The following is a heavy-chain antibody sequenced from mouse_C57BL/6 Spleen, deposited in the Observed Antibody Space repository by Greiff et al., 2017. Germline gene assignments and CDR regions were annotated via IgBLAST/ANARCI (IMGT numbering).Heavy chain of an antibody. D-gene: IGHD2-3*01. V-gene: IGHV1-54*01. CDR3: ARCDGYFYYAMDY. CDR1: GYAFTNYL. CDR2: INPGSGGT. J-gene: IGHJ4*01. Sequence: QVQLQQSGAELVRPGTSVKVSCKASGYAFTNYLIEWVKQRPGQGLEWIGVINPGSGGTNYNEKFKGKATLTADKSSSTAYMQRSSLTSEDSAVYFCARCDGYFYYAMDYWGQGTSVTVSS.